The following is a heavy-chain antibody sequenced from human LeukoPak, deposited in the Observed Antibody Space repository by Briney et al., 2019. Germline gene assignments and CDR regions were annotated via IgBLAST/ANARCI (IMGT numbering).Heavy chain of an antibody. CDR1: GYTFTGYY. Sequence: ASVKVSCKASGYTFTGYYMHWVRQAPGQGLEWMGWINPNSGGTNYAQKFQGRVTMTRDTSISTAYMELSRLRSDDTAVHYCASSYDSSGYYLRSDAFDIWGQGTMVTVSS. CDR3: ASSYDSSGYYLRSDAFDI. J-gene: IGHJ3*02. D-gene: IGHD3-22*01. V-gene: IGHV1-2*02. CDR2: INPNSGGT.